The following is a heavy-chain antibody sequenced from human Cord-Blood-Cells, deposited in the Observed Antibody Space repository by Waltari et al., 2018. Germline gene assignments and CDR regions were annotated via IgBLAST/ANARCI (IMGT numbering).Heavy chain of an antibody. Sequence: QVQLVQSGAEVKKPGASVKVCCKASGYNLTSYYMHWVRQAPGQGLEWMGIINPSDSSTNYAQKFQGRVTMTRDTSTSTVYMELSSLRSEDTAVYYCASDDPDCSSTSCYDYWGQGTLVTVSS. CDR1: GYNLTSYY. J-gene: IGHJ4*02. CDR2: INPSDSST. V-gene: IGHV1-46*01. CDR3: ASDDPDCSSTSCYDY. D-gene: IGHD2-2*01.